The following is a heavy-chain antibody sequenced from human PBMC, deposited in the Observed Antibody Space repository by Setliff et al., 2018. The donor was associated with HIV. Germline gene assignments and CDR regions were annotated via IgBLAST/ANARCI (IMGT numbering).Heavy chain of an antibody. CDR3: ARGGGYCTNGLCYNRYFDT. V-gene: IGHV1-2*02. CDR1: GYRFTDYY. D-gene: IGHD2-8*01. Sequence: ASVKVSCKASGYRFTDYYMHWVRQAPGQGLEWMGWINLNSGHTNYAEKIQGRVTMTRNMSIRTAYMDLSGLRSDDTAVYYCARGGGYCTNGLCYNRYFDTWGQGTQGTVS. CDR2: INLNSGHT. J-gene: IGHJ5*02.